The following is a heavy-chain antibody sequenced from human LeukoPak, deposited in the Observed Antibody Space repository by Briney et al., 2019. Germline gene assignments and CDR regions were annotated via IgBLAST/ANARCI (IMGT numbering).Heavy chain of an antibody. D-gene: IGHD3-22*01. CDR3: ARDMPMYYYDISGYYHAFDI. CDR2: IYYSGST. CDR1: GGSISSYY. Sequence: SETLSLTCTVSGGSISSYYWSWIRQPPGKGLEWIGYIYYSGSTNYNPSLKSRVTISVDTSKNQFSLKLSSVTAADTAVYYCARDMPMYYYDISGYYHAFDIWGQGTMVTVSS. V-gene: IGHV4-59*01. J-gene: IGHJ3*02.